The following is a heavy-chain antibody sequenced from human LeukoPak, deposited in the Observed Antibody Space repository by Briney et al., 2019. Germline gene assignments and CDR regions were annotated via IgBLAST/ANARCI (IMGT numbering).Heavy chain of an antibody. J-gene: IGHJ6*03. V-gene: IGHV4-34*01. D-gene: IGHD3-22*01. CDR1: GGSFSGYY. CDR2: INHSGST. CDR3: ARGKRQYYYDSRGRHYYYMDV. Sequence: SETLSLTCAVYGGSFSGYYWSWIRQPPGKGLEWIGEINHSGSTNYNPSLKSRVTISVDTSKNQFSLKLSSVTAADTAVYYCARGKRQYYYDSRGRHYYYMDVWGKGTTVTVSS.